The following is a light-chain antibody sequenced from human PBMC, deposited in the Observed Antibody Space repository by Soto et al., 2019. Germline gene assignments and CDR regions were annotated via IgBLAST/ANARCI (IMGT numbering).Light chain of an antibody. V-gene: IGKV3-20*01. J-gene: IGKJ5*01. Sequence: EIVLTQSPGTLSLSPGEIATFSCRASQSVSSSYLAWYQHKPGQAPRLLIYVPSSRATGVPDRFRGSGSGTEFTLTISRLEPEDFAVYYCHQYGSSPITFGQGTRLDIK. CDR2: VPS. CDR3: HQYGSSPIT. CDR1: QSVSSSY.